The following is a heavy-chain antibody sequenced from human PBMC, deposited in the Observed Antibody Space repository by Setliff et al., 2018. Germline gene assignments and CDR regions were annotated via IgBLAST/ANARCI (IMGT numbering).Heavy chain of an antibody. D-gene: IGHD2-21*02. Sequence: PSETLSLTCSVSGASITSYYWSWIRQPPGKGLEWIAYIHNNGRIKYNPALKSRVTISLDTSKNQFSLRLTSATAADTAVYFCARESVVVVTTTNYYYYIDVWGEGTTVTVSS. J-gene: IGHJ6*03. V-gene: IGHV4-4*08. CDR1: GASITSYY. CDR2: IHNNGRI. CDR3: ARESVVVVTTTNYYYYIDV.